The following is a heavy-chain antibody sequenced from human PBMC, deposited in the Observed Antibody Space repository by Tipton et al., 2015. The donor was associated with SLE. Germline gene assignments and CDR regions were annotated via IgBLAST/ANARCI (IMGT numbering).Heavy chain of an antibody. D-gene: IGHD6-13*01. Sequence: TLSLTCTVSGGSISSYYWSWIRQPPGKGLEWTGYIYYSGRTNYNPSLKSRVTISVDTSKNQFSLKLSSVTAADTAVYYCARGIADAPRFGDYWGQGTLVTVSS. CDR3: ARGIADAPRFGDY. CDR1: GGSISSYY. CDR2: IYYSGRT. J-gene: IGHJ4*02. V-gene: IGHV4-59*01.